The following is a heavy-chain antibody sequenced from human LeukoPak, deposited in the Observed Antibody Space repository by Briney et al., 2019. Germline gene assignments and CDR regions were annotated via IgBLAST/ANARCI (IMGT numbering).Heavy chain of an antibody. CDR2: INEDGGEI. V-gene: IGHV3-7*01. D-gene: IGHD1-26*01. CDR3: ARQVYITGSYYAFDI. Sequence: PGGSLRLSCAASGFTFSNSWMTWVRQAPKKGLEWVASINEDGGEIHYVDSVKGRFTISRDNAKNSLYLQMNSLRAEDTAVYYCARQVYITGSYYAFDIWGQGTMVTVSS. J-gene: IGHJ3*02. CDR1: GFTFSNSW.